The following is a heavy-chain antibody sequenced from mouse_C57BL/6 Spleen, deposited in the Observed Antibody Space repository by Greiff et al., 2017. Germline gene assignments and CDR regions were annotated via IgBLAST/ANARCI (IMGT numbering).Heavy chain of an antibody. J-gene: IGHJ4*01. D-gene: IGHD4-1*01. Sequence: EVQLVESGGGLVKPGGSLKLSCAASGFTFSDYGMHWVRQAPEKGLEWVAYISSGSSNIYYADTVKGRFTISRDNAKNTLFLQMTSLRSEDTAMYYCARHWDDYAMDYWGQGTSVTVSS. CDR3: ARHWDDYAMDY. CDR2: ISSGSSNI. CDR1: GFTFSDYG. V-gene: IGHV5-17*01.